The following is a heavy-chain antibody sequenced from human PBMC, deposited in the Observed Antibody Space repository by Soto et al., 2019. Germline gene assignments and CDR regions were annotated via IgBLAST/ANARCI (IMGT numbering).Heavy chain of an antibody. J-gene: IGHJ5*02. V-gene: IGHV3-7*03. CDR2: IKQDESDK. Sequence: GGSLILSCAVSGFSFRDYWMSWVRQAPGKGLEWVANIKQDESDKYYVDSVKGRFTISRDNAKNALYLQMNSLRVEDTAVYYCAAYCYTMTCTHFHGYSWGQGTQVTVSS. D-gene: IGHD3-16*02. CDR1: GFSFRDYW. CDR3: AAYCYTMTCTHFHGYS.